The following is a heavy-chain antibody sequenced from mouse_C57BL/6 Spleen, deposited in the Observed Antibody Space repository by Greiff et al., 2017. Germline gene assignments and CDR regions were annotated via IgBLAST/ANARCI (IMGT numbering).Heavy chain of an antibody. V-gene: IGHV6-6*01. CDR2: IRNKANNHAT. CDR3: TRNLHYYGSSYGYFDV. J-gene: IGHJ1*03. D-gene: IGHD1-1*01. Sequence: EVMLVESGGGLVQPGGSMKLSCAASGFTFSDAWMDWVRQSPEKGLEWVAEIRNKANNHATYYAESVKGRFTISRDDSKSSVYLQMNSLRAEDTGIYYCTRNLHYYGSSYGYFDVWGTGTTVTVSS. CDR1: GFTFSDAW.